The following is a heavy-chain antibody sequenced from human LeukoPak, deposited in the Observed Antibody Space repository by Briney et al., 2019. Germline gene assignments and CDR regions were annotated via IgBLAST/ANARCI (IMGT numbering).Heavy chain of an antibody. V-gene: IGHV4-4*07. D-gene: IGHD3-22*01. J-gene: IGHJ4*02. CDR3: AREGDYYDTSGTLDY. CDR2: IYTSGST. Sequence: SETLSLTCTVSGVSMNYYFWNWIRQPAGKGLEWIGRIYTSGSTNYNPSLKSRVTISVDTSKNQFSLKLSSVTAADTAVYYCAREGDYYDTSGTLDYWGQGTLVTVSS. CDR1: GVSMNYYF.